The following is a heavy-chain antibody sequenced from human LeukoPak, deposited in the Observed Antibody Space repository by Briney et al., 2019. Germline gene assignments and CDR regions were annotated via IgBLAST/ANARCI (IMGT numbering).Heavy chain of an antibody. Sequence: ASVKVSCKASGGTFSSYAISWVRQAPGQGLEWMGRIIPIFGTANYAQKFQGRVTITTDESMSTAYMELSSLRSEDTAVYYCARTLYDSSGYYYGYEGFWGQGTLVTVSS. J-gene: IGHJ4*02. D-gene: IGHD3-22*01. CDR2: IIPIFGTA. V-gene: IGHV1-69*05. CDR3: ARTLYDSSGYYYGYEGF. CDR1: GGTFSSYA.